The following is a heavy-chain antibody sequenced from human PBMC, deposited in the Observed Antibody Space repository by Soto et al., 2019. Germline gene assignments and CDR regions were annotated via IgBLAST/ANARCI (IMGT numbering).Heavy chain of an antibody. CDR1: GYTLTSYA. J-gene: IGHJ6*02. V-gene: IGHV1-3*01. CDR3: ARGGHDFWSGYYGSNYYYGMDV. D-gene: IGHD3-3*01. Sequence: ASVQVSCKAYGYTLTSYAIHCVSLDSGQRLEWMGWINAGNGNTKYSQKFQGRVTITRDTSASTAYMELTAADTAVYYCARGGHDFWSGYYGSNYYYGMDVWGQGTTVTVS. CDR2: INAGNGNT.